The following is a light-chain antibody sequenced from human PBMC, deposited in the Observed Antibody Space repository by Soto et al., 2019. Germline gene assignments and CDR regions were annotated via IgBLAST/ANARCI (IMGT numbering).Light chain of an antibody. V-gene: IGKV1-5*01. CDR3: QQYNRYGT. CDR2: ATS. CDR1: QNIISY. Sequence: DIQMTQSPSSLSASLGDRVTITCRASQNIISYMNWYQQKPGKAPKFLIYATSNLQSGVPSRFSGSGSGTEFTLTISSLQPDDFATYYCQQYNRYGTFGQGTKVEIK. J-gene: IGKJ1*01.